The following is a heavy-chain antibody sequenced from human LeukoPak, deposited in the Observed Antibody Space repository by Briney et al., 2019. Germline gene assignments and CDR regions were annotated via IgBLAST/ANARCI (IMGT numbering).Heavy chain of an antibody. D-gene: IGHD5-12*01. V-gene: IGHV4-39*01. CDR3: ARLVATDFDY. J-gene: IGHJ4*02. CDR2: IYYSGST. Sequence: SETLSLTCTVSGGSISSSSYYWGWIRQPPGKGLEWIGSIYYSGSTYCNPSLKSRVTISVDTSKNQFSLKLSSVTAADTAVYYCARLVATDFDYWGQGTLVTVSS. CDR1: GGSISSSSYY.